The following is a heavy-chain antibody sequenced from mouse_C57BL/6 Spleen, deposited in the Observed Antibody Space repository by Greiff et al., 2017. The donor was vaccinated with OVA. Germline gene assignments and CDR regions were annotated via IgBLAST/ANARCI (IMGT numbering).Heavy chain of an antibody. J-gene: IGHJ3*01. D-gene: IGHD2-1*01. V-gene: IGHV1-74*01. Sequence: VQLQQPGAELVKPGASVKVSCKASGYTFTSYWMHWVKQRPGQGLEWIGRIHPSDSDTNYNQKFKGKATLTVDKSSSTAYMQLSSLTSEDAAVYDCAILDYYGNYDAYWGQGTLVTVSA. CDR3: AILDYYGNYDAY. CDR1: GYTFTSYW. CDR2: IHPSDSDT.